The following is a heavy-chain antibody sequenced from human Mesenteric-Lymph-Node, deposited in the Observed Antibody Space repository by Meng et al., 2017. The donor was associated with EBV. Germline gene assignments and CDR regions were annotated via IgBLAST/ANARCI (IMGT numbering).Heavy chain of an antibody. J-gene: IGHJ5*02. V-gene: IGHV3-74*01. CDR3: ARDGLDP. Sequence: EWKLVESGGGLVQPGGSLRLSCAVSGFTTSPYWMHWVRQAPGKGLVWVSRIRSDGSSTDYADSVKGRFTISRDNAKNTVYLQMSSLRVEDSAVYYCARDGLDPWGQGTLVTVSS. CDR1: GFTTSPYW. CDR2: IRSDGSST.